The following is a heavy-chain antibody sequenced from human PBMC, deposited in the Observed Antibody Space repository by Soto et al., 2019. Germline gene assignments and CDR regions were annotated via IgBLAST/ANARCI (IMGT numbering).Heavy chain of an antibody. V-gene: IGHV4-34*01. CDR1: GGFVTSGSYY. Sequence: QVQLQQWGAGLLKPSETLSLTCAVYGGFVTSGSYYWSWIRQPPGKGLEWIGEMSHSGGSHFNPSLKSLVTISVYTSKNQFTLKMSSVTAADTALYYCARVERGTATTVVAAFDIWGPGKMVTVSS. J-gene: IGHJ3*02. CDR2: MSHSGGS. D-gene: IGHD1-1*01. CDR3: ARVERGTATTVVAAFDI.